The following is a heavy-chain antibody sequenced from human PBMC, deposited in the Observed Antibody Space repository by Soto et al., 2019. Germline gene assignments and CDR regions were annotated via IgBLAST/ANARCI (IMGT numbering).Heavy chain of an antibody. J-gene: IGHJ4*02. V-gene: IGHV1-69*02. CDR2: FIPILDMA. D-gene: IGHD2-21*01. CDR3: AITYCRDNSCPRDFDF. CDR1: GGTFNTYT. Sequence: QVQVVQSGAEVKKPESSVKVSCKPSGGTFNTYTVNWVRLPPRHGLEWMGRFIPILDMANYAQKFQDRVTITADRSTFTAYMELNSLTSDDTAVYYCAITYCRDNSCPRDFDFWCPGTRVTVSS.